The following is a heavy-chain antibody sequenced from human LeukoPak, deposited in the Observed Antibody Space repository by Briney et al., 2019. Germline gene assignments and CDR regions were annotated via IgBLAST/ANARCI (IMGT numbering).Heavy chain of an antibody. J-gene: IGHJ4*02. CDR2: IYHSGST. V-gene: IGHV4-4*02. CDR1: GFTFSSYV. Sequence: PGGSLRLSCAASGFTFSSYVMHWVRQPPGKGLEWIGEIYHSGSTNNNPSLKSRVTISIDKSKNQFSLKLTSVTAADTAVYYCARFSRRNILLWRLGVVFDYWGQGTLVTVSS. D-gene: IGHD3-10*01. CDR3: ARFSRRNILLWRLGVVFDY.